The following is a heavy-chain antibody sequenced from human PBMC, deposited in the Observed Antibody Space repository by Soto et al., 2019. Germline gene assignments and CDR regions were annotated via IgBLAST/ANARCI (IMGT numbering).Heavy chain of an antibody. D-gene: IGHD6-19*01. CDR2: VYYTGST. CDR3: ARSVAVPGAHIDY. J-gene: IGHJ4*02. Sequence: SETLSLTCSVSGGSISGSYWSWIRQSPGKGLEWLGCVYYTGSTNYSPSLRSRVSISVDTSKNEFSLRLSSVTAADTAVYFCARSVAVPGAHIDYWGQGTQVTVSS. V-gene: IGHV4-59*01. CDR1: GGSISGSY.